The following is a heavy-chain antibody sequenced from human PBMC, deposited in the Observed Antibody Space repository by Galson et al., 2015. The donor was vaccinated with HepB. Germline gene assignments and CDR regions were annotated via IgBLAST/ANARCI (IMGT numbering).Heavy chain of an antibody. CDR1: GSISTYS. V-gene: IGHV4-4*07. Sequence: GSISTYSRSWIRQPAGKGLEWIGRIYASGSTNYNPSLKSRVTMSVDTSKNQFSLKLTSVTAADTAVYYCARDDASLKSHDYWGQGTLVTVSS. CDR3: ARDDASLKSHDY. J-gene: IGHJ4*02. CDR2: IYASGST.